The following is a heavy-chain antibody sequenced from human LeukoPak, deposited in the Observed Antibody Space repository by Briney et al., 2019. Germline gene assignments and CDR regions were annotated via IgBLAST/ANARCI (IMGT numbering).Heavy chain of an antibody. CDR1: GYTFTSYY. CDR2: INPSGGST. V-gene: IGHV1-46*01. D-gene: IGHD2-2*01. J-gene: IGHJ3*02. Sequence: ASVKVSCKASGYTFTSYYMHWVRQAPGQGLEWMGIINPSGGSTSYAQKFQGRVTMTRDMSTSTVYMELSSLRSEDTAMYYCARTPPPGYCSSTSCSPSAFDIWGQGTMVTVSS. CDR3: ARTPPPGYCSSTSCSPSAFDI.